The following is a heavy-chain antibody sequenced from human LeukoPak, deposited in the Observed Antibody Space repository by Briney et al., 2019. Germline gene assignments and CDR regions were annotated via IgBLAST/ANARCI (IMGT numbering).Heavy chain of an antibody. Sequence: GSLRLSCAASGFTFNGYWMSWIRQSPGKGLEWIGYIYYTGSTSYNPSLRSRVTMSADTSKNQFSLKLSSVTAADTAVYYCASRKLGNDYWGQGTLVTVSS. D-gene: IGHD7-27*01. J-gene: IGHJ4*02. CDR2: IYYTGST. CDR3: ASRKLGNDY. CDR1: GFTFNGYW. V-gene: IGHV4-59*01.